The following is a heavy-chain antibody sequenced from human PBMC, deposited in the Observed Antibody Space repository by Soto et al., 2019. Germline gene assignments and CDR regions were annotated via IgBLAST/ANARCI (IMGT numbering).Heavy chain of an antibody. CDR1: GFTFSSYA. V-gene: IGHV3-23*01. J-gene: IGHJ5*02. D-gene: IGHD6-13*01. Sequence: GGSLRLSCAASGFTFSSYAMSWVRQAPRKGLEWVSAISGSGGSTYYADSVKGRFTISRDNSKNTLYLQMNSLRAEDTAVYYCAKDRSAATRGNWFDPWGQGTLVTVSS. CDR3: AKDRSAATRGNWFDP. CDR2: ISGSGGST.